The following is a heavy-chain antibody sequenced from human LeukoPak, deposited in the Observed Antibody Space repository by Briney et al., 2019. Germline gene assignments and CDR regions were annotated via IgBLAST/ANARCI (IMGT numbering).Heavy chain of an antibody. CDR3: ARDGLYDSSGYYPMDAFDI. V-gene: IGHV3-48*03. CDR1: GFTFSSYE. Sequence: GGSLRLSCAASGFTFSSYEMNWVRQAPGKGLEWVSYISSSGSTIYYADSVKGRFTIARDNAKNSLYLQMNSLRAEDTALYYCARDGLYDSSGYYPMDAFDIWGQGTMVTVSS. J-gene: IGHJ3*02. D-gene: IGHD3-22*01. CDR2: ISSSGSTI.